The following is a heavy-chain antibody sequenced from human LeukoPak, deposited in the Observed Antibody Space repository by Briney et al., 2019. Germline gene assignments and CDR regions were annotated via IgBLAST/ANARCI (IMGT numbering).Heavy chain of an antibody. CDR2: SYNSGST. V-gene: IGHV4-30-2*01. Sequence: SETLSRTGAGSGCSISSGGYSWSWIRQPPGKGLEWIGYSYNSGSTYYNPSLKTRVTISVDRSKNQFSLNLSSVTAADTAVYYCVRAQGSGFDYWGQGNLVTVSS. J-gene: IGHJ4*02. CDR3: VRAQGSGFDY. CDR1: GCSISSGGYS. D-gene: IGHD3-10*01.